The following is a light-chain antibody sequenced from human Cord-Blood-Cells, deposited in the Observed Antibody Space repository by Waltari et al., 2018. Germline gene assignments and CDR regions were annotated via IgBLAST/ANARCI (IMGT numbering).Light chain of an antibody. V-gene: IGLV1-47*01. J-gene: IGLJ3*02. CDR1: SSNIGSNY. CDR2: RNN. Sequence: QSVLTQPPSASGTPGQRVTISCSGSSSNIGSNYVYWYQQLPGTAPKLLIYRNNEPTSWVPAPFSGTKSGTSASLAISGLRSEDEADYYCAAWDDSLSGRVFGGGTKLTVL. CDR3: AAWDDSLSGRV.